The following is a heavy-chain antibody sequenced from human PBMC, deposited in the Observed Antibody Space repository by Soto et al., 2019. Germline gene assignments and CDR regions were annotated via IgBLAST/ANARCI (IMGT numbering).Heavy chain of an antibody. CDR3: VRAAARGDD. J-gene: IGHJ4*02. D-gene: IGHD3-10*01. CDR1: GFSFSGYW. CDR2: INTDGSST. V-gene: IGHV3-74*03. Sequence: EVQLVESGGGLVQPGGSLRLSCVASGFSFSGYWMHWVRQAPGKGLVWVSRINTDGSSTKYADSVKGRFTISRDNAKNTLYLQMNSLGVEDTAVYFCVRAAARGDDWGQGTLVTVSS.